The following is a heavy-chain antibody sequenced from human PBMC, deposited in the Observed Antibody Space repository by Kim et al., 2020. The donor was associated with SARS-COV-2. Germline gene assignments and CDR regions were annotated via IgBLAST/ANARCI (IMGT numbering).Heavy chain of an antibody. CDR2: INSDGTTT. J-gene: IGHJ4*02. CDR1: GFTLSSYW. V-gene: IGHV3-74*01. Sequence: GGSLRLSCAASGFTLSSYWMHWVRQAPGKGLVWVSRINSDGTTTTYVDSVKGRFTISSDNAKNTLYLQMNSLRAEDTAVYYCARGDYYSYWGQGTLVTVSS. CDR3: ARGDYYSY. D-gene: IGHD3-22*01.